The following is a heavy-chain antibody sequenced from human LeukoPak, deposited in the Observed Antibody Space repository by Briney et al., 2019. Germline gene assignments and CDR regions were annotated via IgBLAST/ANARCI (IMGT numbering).Heavy chain of an antibody. V-gene: IGHV4-39*07. CDR3: ARDFYDKGYNWFDP. CDR1: GGSISSSSYY. J-gene: IGHJ5*02. Sequence: SETLSLTCTVSGGSISSSSYYWGWIRQPPGKGLEWIGSIYYSGSTYYNPSLKSRVTISVDTSKNQFSLKLSSVTAADTAVYYCARDFYDKGYNWFDPWGQGTLVTVSS. CDR2: IYYSGST. D-gene: IGHD2/OR15-2a*01.